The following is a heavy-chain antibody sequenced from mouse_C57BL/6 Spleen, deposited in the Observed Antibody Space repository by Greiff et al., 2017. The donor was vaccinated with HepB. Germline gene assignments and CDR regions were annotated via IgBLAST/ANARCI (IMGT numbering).Heavy chain of an antibody. CDR3: ARGHYYGSSNWYFDV. V-gene: IGHV1-22*01. Sequence: EVQLQQSGPELVKPGASVKMSCKASGYTFTDYNMHWVKQSHGKSLEWIGYINPNNGGTSYNQKFKGKATLTVNKSSSTAYMELRSLTSEDSTVYYCARGHYYGSSNWYFDVWGTGTTVTVSS. D-gene: IGHD1-1*01. J-gene: IGHJ1*03. CDR1: GYTFTDYN. CDR2: INPNNGGT.